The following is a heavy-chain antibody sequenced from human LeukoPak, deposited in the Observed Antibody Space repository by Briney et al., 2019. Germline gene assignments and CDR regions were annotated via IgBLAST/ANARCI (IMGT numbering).Heavy chain of an antibody. D-gene: IGHD4-17*01. CDR2: ITGNGDGT. J-gene: IGHJ6*03. V-gene: IGHV3-23*01. CDR3: ARGYGDQAYYYYYMDV. CDR1: GFTFSTYA. Sequence: GGSLRLSCAASGFTFSTYAMTWVRQAPGKGLECVSSITGNGDGTSAADSVKGRFTISRDNSKNTLYLQMNSLRVADTAVYYCARGYGDQAYYYYYMDVWGKGTTVTVSS.